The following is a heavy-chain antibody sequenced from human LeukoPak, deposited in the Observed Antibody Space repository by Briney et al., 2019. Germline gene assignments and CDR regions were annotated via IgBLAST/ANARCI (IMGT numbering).Heavy chain of an antibody. CDR1: GFTFSNYW. J-gene: IGHJ4*02. Sequence: PGGSLRLSCAASGFTFSNYWMHWVRQAPGKGLEWVSGIVGSGVTTYYADSVKGRFTISRDNSKSTLYLQLNSLRAEDTAIYYCARDERSIQFNYWGQGTLVTVSS. V-gene: IGHV3-23*01. D-gene: IGHD2-21*01. CDR2: IVGSGVTT. CDR3: ARDERSIQFNY.